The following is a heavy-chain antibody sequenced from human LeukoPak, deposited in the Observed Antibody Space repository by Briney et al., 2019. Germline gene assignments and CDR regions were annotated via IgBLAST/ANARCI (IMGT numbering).Heavy chain of an antibody. V-gene: IGHV3-23*01. J-gene: IGHJ4*02. Sequence: PGGSLGLSCAASGFTFSSYAMSWVRQAPGKGLEWVSAISGSGGSTYYADSVKGRFTISRDNSKNTLYLQMNSPRAEDTAVYYCAKGYDSSGYFGYWGQGTLVTVSS. D-gene: IGHD3-22*01. CDR3: AKGYDSSGYFGY. CDR2: ISGSGGST. CDR1: GFTFSSYA.